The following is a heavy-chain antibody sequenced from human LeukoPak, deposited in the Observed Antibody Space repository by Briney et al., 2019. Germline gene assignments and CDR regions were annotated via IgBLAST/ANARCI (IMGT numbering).Heavy chain of an antibody. D-gene: IGHD6-13*01. Sequence: PGGSLRLSCAASGFTFSSYSMSWVRQAPGKGLEWISYISSSGSATSLADSVKGRFTISRDSAKNSLYLQMNSLRDEDTAVYYCASLSSSWYGLDYWGQGTLVTVSS. CDR3: ASLSSSWYGLDY. J-gene: IGHJ4*02. CDR1: GFTFSSYS. V-gene: IGHV3-48*02. CDR2: ISSSGSAT.